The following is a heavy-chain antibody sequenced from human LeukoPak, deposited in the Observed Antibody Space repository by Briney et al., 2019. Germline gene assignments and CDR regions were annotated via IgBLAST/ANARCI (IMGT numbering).Heavy chain of an antibody. CDR3: AREGSEYQLLSNWFDP. CDR1: GGLISSYY. D-gene: IGHD2-2*01. V-gene: IGHV4-4*07. J-gene: IGHJ5*02. Sequence: PSETLSLTCTVSGGLISSYYWSWVRQPLGKGLEGIGRIYTSGSTNYNPSLKSRVTMSVDTSKNQFSLKLSSVTAADTAVYYCAREGSEYQLLSNWFDPWGQGTLVTVSS. CDR2: IYTSGST.